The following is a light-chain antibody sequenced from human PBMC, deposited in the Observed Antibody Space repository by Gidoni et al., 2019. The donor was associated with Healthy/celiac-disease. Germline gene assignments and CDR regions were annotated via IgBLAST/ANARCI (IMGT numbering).Light chain of an antibody. CDR3: QVWDSSSEVV. CDR2: DDS. Sequence: SYVLTQPPSVSVAPGQTARITCGGNNIGSKSVHWYQQKPGQAPVLVVYDDSDRPSGIPDRFSGSNSGNTATLTISRVEAGDEADYYCQVWDSSSEVVFGGGTKLTVL. V-gene: IGLV3-21*02. CDR1: NIGSKS. J-gene: IGLJ2*01.